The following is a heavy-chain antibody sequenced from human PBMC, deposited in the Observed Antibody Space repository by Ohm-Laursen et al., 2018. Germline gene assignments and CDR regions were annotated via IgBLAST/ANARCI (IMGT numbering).Heavy chain of an antibody. Sequence: SLRLSCAASGFNLTEHYMSWVRQAPGKGLEWVSVIYSGGSTYYADSVKGRFTISRDNSKNTLYLQMNSLRAEDTAVYYCARVGSSSWYADYWGQGTLVTVSS. CDR1: GFNLTEHY. D-gene: IGHD6-13*01. CDR3: ARVGSSSWYADY. V-gene: IGHV3-66*01. J-gene: IGHJ4*02. CDR2: IYSGGST.